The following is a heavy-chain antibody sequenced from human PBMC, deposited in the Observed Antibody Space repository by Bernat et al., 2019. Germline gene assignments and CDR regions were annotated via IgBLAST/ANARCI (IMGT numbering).Heavy chain of an antibody. J-gene: IGHJ4*02. D-gene: IGHD2-2*01. CDR3: ARDGGVVPAAIHY. Sequence: QMQLVQSGAEVKKPGASVKVSCKASGYTFTNYYMQWVRQAPGQGLEWTGIINPSDGTTSYAQKFQGRVTMTRDTSTSTVYMELRSLRSEDTAVYYCARDGGVVPAAIHYWGQGTLVTVSS. V-gene: IGHV1-46*01. CDR1: GYTFTNYY. CDR2: INPSDGTT.